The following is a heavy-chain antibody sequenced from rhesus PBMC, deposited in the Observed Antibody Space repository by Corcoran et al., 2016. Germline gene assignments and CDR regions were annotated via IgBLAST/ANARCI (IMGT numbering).Heavy chain of an antibody. CDR2: IDGNIAAT. D-gene: IGHD5-24*01. V-gene: IGHV4-81*01. CDR1: GGSISGYY. Sequence: QLQLQESGPGLVKPSETLSLTCAVSGGSISGYYWSWIRQPPGKGLEWIGNIDGNIAATNYTPSLKSRVTISKDTSKNQCSLKLSSVTAADTAVYYCAIHFPRGTVGYWGQGVLVTVSS. J-gene: IGHJ4*01. CDR3: AIHFPRGTVGY.